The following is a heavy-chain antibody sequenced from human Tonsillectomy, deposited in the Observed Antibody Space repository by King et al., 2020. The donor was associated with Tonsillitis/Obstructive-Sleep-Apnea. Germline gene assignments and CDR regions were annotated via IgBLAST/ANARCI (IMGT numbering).Heavy chain of an antibody. CDR2: LYYSGST. CDR1: GGSISSFY. Sequence: LQLQESGPRLVKPSETLSLTCTVSGGSISSFYWNWIRQPPGKGLEWLGYLYYSGSTNYNPSLKSRVTISVDTSKNQFSLKLTSVTAADTAIYYCAVPTTRVDSPYYYEGSGYPPLDVWGQGTLVTVSS. V-gene: IGHV4-59*08. D-gene: IGHD3-22*01. CDR3: AVPTTRVDSPYYYEGSGYPPLDV. J-gene: IGHJ4*02.